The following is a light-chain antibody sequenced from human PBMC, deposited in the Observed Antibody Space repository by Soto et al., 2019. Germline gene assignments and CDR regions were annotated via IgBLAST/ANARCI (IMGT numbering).Light chain of an antibody. CDR3: QVWDTSGALPHVV. J-gene: IGLJ2*01. V-gene: IGLV3-21*02. CDR2: DDS. CDR1: DIGSES. Sequence: SYVLTQAPSVSVAPGQTARITCEGSDIGSESVHWYQQKPGQAPLLVVYDDSGRPSGIPERLSGSNSGNTATLTISGVEVGDEADYHCQVWDTSGALPHVVFGGGTKLTVL.